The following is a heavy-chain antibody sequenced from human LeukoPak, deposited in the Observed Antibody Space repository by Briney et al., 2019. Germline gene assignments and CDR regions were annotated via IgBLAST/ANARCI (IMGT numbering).Heavy chain of an antibody. CDR2: FDPEDGET. CDR3: ARDHLELRVHLDL. Sequence: SVKVSCKVSGYTLTELSMHWVRQAPGKGLEWMGGFDPEDGETIYAQKFQGRVTMTEDTSTDTAYMELRSLRSDDTAVYYCARDHLELRVHLDLWGRGTLVTVSS. D-gene: IGHD1-7*01. CDR1: GYTLTELS. V-gene: IGHV1-24*01. J-gene: IGHJ2*01.